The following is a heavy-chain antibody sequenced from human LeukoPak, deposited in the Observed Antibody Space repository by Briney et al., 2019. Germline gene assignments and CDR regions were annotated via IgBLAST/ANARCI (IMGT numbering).Heavy chain of an antibody. V-gene: IGHV3-53*01. D-gene: IGHD3-10*01. CDR3: ARHRSGRWFDP. CDR1: GFTFSDYY. CDR2: IYSSGST. J-gene: IGHJ5*02. Sequence: GGSLRLSCAASGFTFSDYYMSWIRQAPGKGLECVSLIYSSGSTYYADSVKGRFTISRDNSKNTLYLQMNSLKAEDTAVYYCARHRSGRWFDPWGQGTLVTVSS.